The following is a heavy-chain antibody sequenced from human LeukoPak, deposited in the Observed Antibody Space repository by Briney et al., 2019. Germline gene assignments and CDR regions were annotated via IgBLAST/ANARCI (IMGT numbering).Heavy chain of an antibody. CDR1: GFTFSSYA. CDR2: ISGSGGST. J-gene: IGHJ4*02. D-gene: IGHD5-18*01. V-gene: IGHV3-23*01. CDR3: ARARGYSYANEFHLDY. Sequence: PGRSLRLSCAASGFTFSSYAMSWVRQAPGKGLEWVSAISGSGGSTYYADSVKGRFTVARDNSKTTLYLQMNSLRAEDTAVYYCARARGYSYANEFHLDYWGQGTLVTVSS.